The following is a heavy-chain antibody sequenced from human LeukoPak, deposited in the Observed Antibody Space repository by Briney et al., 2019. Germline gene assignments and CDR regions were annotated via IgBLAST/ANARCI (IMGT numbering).Heavy chain of an antibody. CDR1: GSSFNTYY. V-gene: IGHV4-4*07. Sequence: SETLSLTCSVSGSSFNTYYWSWIRQPAGKGLEWIGRIHTSGSADYSPSLQSRVTISVDMSKKEFSLKLTSVPAADTAVYYCARDIVYLIDEDYGWGQGILVTVSS. CDR2: IHTSGSA. CDR3: ARDIVYLIDEDYG. J-gene: IGHJ4*02. D-gene: IGHD4-17*01.